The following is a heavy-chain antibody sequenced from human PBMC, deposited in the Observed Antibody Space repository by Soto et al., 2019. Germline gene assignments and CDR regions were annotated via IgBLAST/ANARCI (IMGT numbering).Heavy chain of an antibody. J-gene: IGHJ4*02. D-gene: IGHD3-10*01. CDR1: GFTFSSYA. V-gene: IGHV3-30-3*01. CDR2: ISYDGSNK. Sequence: QVQLVESGGGVVQPGRSLRLSCAASGFTFSSYAMHWVRQAPGKGLEWVAVISYDGSNKYYADSVKGRFTISRDNSKNTLYLQKNSLRAEDTAVYYCAREGVLGYGSHTALDYWGQGTLVTVSS. CDR3: AREGVLGYGSHTALDY.